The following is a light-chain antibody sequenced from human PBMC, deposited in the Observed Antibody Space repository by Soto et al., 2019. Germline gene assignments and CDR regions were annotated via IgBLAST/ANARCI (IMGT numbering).Light chain of an antibody. CDR3: QAWDSSTAV. V-gene: IGLV3-1*01. CDR1: KLGHKY. CDR2: QDN. J-gene: IGLJ2*01. Sequence: SYELTQPPSVSVSPGQTASITCSGDKLGHKYASWYQQKPGQSPVLVIYQDNKRPSGIPERFSGSNSGNTATLTISGTQAMDEADYYCQAWDSSTAVFGGGTKVTVL.